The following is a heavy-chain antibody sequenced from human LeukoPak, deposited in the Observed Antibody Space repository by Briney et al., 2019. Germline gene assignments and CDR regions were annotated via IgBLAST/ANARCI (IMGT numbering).Heavy chain of an antibody. J-gene: IGHJ3*02. CDR2: ISHRGTS. V-gene: IGHV4-34*01. CDR3: ARKRRRGYYLNSAFDM. Sequence: PSETLSLTCDVNDESFSTYYWSWIRQSPGKGLEWLAEISHRGTSTYNPALQSRVTVSVDASKNQFSLRVNSVIAADTATYYCARKRRRGYYLNSAFDMWGQGTMVTVSS. D-gene: IGHD3-3*01. CDR1: DESFSTYY.